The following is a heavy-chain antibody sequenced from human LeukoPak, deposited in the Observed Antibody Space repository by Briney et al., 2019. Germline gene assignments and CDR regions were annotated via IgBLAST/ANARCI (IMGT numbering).Heavy chain of an antibody. J-gene: IGHJ5*02. Sequence: GTSVKVSCKVSGYTLTELSMHWVRQAPGKGLEWMGGFDPEDGETIYAQKFQGRVTMTEDTSTDTAYMELSSLRPEDTAVYYCATLAAAASWFDPWGQGTLVTVSS. CDR2: FDPEDGET. CDR1: GYTLTELS. V-gene: IGHV1-24*01. D-gene: IGHD6-13*01. CDR3: ATLAAAASWFDP.